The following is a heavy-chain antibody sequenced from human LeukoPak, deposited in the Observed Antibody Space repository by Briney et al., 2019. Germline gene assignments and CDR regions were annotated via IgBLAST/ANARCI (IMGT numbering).Heavy chain of an antibody. J-gene: IGHJ4*02. CDR2: ISYDGSNK. D-gene: IGHD6-19*01. V-gene: IGHV3-30*04. CDR1: GFTFSSYA. Sequence: PGRSLRLSCAASGFTFSSYAMHWVRQAPGKGLEWVAVISYDGSNKYYADSVKGRFTISRDNAKNSLYLQMNSLRAEDTAVYYCARGGSVAQMSWGQGTLVTVSS. CDR3: ARGGSVAQMS.